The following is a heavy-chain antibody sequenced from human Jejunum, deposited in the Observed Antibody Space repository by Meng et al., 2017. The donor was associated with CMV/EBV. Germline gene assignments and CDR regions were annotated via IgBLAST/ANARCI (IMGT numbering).Heavy chain of an antibody. Sequence: QVRLPESGPGLVGPSQTLSLTCTVSGGSIASDDYWWSWIRQPPGKGLEWIGYIYHKGHTYYNPSLRSRISISVDTSKNQFSLRLNSVTAADTAVYYCARDKAGYKNCDSWGQGTLVTVSS. V-gene: IGHV4-30-4*08. CDR2: IYHKGHT. J-gene: IGHJ5*01. D-gene: IGHD5-24*01. CDR3: ARDKAGYKNCDS. CDR1: GGSIASDDYW.